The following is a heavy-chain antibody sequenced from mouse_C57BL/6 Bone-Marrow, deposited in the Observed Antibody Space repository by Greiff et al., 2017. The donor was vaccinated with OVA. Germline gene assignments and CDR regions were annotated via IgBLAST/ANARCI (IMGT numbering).Heavy chain of an antibody. CDR3: ARRRIYYGKGDAMDY. CDR1: GFTFSSYG. J-gene: IGHJ4*01. V-gene: IGHV5-6*01. Sequence: EVQLQESGGDLVKPGGSLKLSCAASGFTFSSYGMSWVRQTPDKRLEWVATISSGGSYTYYPDSVKGRFTISRDNAKNTLYLQMSSLKSEDTAMYYCARRRIYYGKGDAMDYWGQGTSVTVSS. CDR2: ISSGGSYT. D-gene: IGHD2-1*01.